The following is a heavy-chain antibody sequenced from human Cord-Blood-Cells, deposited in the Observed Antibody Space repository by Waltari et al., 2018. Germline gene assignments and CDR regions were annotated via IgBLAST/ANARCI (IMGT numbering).Heavy chain of an antibody. CDR3: ARDSISSSYYFDY. D-gene: IGHD6-6*01. J-gene: IGHJ4*02. CDR2: IGYDGSNK. V-gene: IGHV3-33*01. CDR1: GFTFSSYG. Sequence: QVQLVESGGGVVQPGRSLRLSCAASGFTFSSYGMHWVRQAPGKGVGWVAVIGYDGSNKYYADSVKGRFTISRDNSKSTLYLQRNSLRAEDTAVYYCARDSISSSYYFDYGGQGTLVTVSS.